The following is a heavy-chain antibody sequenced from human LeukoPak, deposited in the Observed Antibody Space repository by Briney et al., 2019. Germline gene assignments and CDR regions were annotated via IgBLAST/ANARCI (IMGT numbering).Heavy chain of an antibody. CDR1: GYTLTELS. V-gene: IGHV1-24*01. J-gene: IGHJ4*02. CDR2: FDPEDGET. CDR3: ARDLSSTPYWELDY. Sequence: ASVKVSCKVSGYTLTELSMHWVRQAPGKGLELMGGFDPEDGETIYVQKFQGRVTMTRDTSINTAYMDLSRLTSDDTPVYYCARDLSSTPYWELDYWGQGTLVTVSS. D-gene: IGHD1-26*01.